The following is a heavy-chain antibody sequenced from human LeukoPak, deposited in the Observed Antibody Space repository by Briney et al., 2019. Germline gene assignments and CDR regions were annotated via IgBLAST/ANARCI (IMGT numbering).Heavy chain of an antibody. D-gene: IGHD2-15*01. CDR2: TSDSGGST. Sequence: GGSLRLTCTASGFSFSSYAMTWVRQAPGKGLEWVSVTSDSGGSTYYADSVKGRFTISRDNSKNTVYLQMNSLRAEDTAVYYWAKVTHIGMVAPDDSWGQGTLVIVSS. J-gene: IGHJ4*02. CDR3: AKVTHIGMVAPDDS. V-gene: IGHV3-23*01. CDR1: GFSFSSYA.